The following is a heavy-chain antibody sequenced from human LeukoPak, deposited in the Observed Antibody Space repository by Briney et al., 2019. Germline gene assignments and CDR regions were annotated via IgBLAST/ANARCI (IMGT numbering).Heavy chain of an antibody. D-gene: IGHD3-22*01. CDR2: LRYDGSDE. CDR1: GFSFDNYG. CDR3: AKAYSRWALTLTNDAFDF. V-gene: IGHV3-30*02. Sequence: PGGSLRLSCGVSGFSFDNYGMYWVRQSPGKGLEWVAFLRYDGSDEQYADSVKGRFTISRDNSQDTLFLQMNSLRPDDTAVYYCAKAYSRWALTLTNDAFDFWGQGTMVRVSS. J-gene: IGHJ3*01.